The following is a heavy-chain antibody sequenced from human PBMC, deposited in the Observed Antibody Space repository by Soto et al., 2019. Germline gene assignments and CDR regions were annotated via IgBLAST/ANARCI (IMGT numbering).Heavy chain of an antibody. V-gene: IGHV3-23*01. CDR2: ISGSGGST. Sequence: GSLRLSCAASGFTFSSYAMSWVRQAPGKGLEWVSAISGSGGSTYYADSVKGRFTISRDNSKNTLYLQMNSLRAEDTAVYYCAKAPDDYVWFDYWGQGTLVTVSS. J-gene: IGHJ4*02. D-gene: IGHD3-16*01. CDR3: AKAPDDYVWFDY. CDR1: GFTFSSYA.